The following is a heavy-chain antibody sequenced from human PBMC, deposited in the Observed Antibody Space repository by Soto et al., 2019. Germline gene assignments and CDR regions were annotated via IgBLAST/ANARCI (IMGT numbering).Heavy chain of an antibody. Sequence: QVQLQESGPGLLKPSQTLSLTCNVSNGYINTGGFYWSWIRQHPGKGLEWIGYIFHRGSTRYNPSRNSRVTLSADTSKNQLSLNLRSVTVAETAVDYCARGGIAGHWFDPWGQGILVTVSS. J-gene: IGHJ5*02. CDR2: IFHRGST. V-gene: IGHV4-31*03. CDR3: ARGGIAGHWFDP. D-gene: IGHD6-13*01. CDR1: NGYINTGGFY.